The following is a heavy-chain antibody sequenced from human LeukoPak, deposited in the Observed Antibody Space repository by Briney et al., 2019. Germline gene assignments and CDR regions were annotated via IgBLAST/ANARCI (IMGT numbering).Heavy chain of an antibody. V-gene: IGHV3-23*01. J-gene: IGHJ4*02. D-gene: IGHD6-19*01. CDR1: GFTFSSYA. Sequence: GGSLRLSCAASGFTFSSYAMSWVRQAPGKGLEWVSAISGSGGSTYYADSVKGRFTISRDNAKNSLYLQMNSLRAEDTALYYCAKDIEAVAGTALDYWGQGTLVTVSS. CDR2: ISGSGGST. CDR3: AKDIEAVAGTALDY.